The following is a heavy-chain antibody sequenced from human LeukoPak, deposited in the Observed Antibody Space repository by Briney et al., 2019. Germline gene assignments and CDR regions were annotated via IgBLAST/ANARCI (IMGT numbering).Heavy chain of an antibody. D-gene: IGHD4-17*01. CDR1: GGSISSSSYY. CDR3: ARDEHGDFQGFDY. Sequence: SESLSLTCTVSGGSISSSSYYWGWIRQPPGKGLEWIGSIYYSGSTYYNPTLKSRVTISVDTSKNQFSLKLSSVAAADTAVYYCARDEHGDFQGFDYWGQGTRVTVSS. V-gene: IGHV4-39*07. J-gene: IGHJ4*02. CDR2: IYYSGST.